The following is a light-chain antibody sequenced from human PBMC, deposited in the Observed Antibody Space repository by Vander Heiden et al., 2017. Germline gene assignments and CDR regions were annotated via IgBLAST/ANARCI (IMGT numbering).Light chain of an antibody. V-gene: IGKV4-1*01. CDR2: WAS. Sequence: DIVMTQSPDSLAVSLGERATINCKSSQSVLSSSNNKNYLTWFQQKPGQPPKLLIYWASTRESGVPDRFSGSGSGTDFTLTISSLQAEDVAVYYCQQYYNIPRTFGQGPRWKSN. CDR1: QSVLSSSNNKNY. CDR3: QQYYNIPRT. J-gene: IGKJ1*01.